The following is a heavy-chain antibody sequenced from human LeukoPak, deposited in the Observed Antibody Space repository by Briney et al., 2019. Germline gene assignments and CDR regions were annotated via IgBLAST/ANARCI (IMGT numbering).Heavy chain of an antibody. D-gene: IGHD2-2*01. J-gene: IGHJ6*03. CDR1: GGTFSSYA. CDR2: IIPIFGTA. Sequence: GASVKVSCKASGGTFSSYAISWVRQAPGQGLEWMGGIIPIFGTANYAQKFQGRVTITTDESTSTAYMELSSPRSEDTAVYYCARVPIQEAAMGYYYYYYMDVWGKGTTVTVSS. CDR3: ARVPIQEAAMGYYYYYYMDV. V-gene: IGHV1-69*05.